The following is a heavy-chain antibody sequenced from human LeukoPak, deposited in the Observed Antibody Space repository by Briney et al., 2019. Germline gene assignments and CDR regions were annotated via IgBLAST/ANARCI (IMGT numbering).Heavy chain of an antibody. J-gene: IGHJ5*02. V-gene: IGHV4-34*01. Sequence: PGGSLTLSCAASGFTFSEFYMAWIRQAPGKGLEWIGETNHSGSTHYNPSLRRRVTISVGTSKNQFSLKLSSVTAADTAVYYCARGKRFGELFVRWFDPWGQGTLVTVSS. CDR2: TNHSGST. CDR1: GFTFSEFY. CDR3: ARGKRFGELFVRWFDP. D-gene: IGHD3-10*01.